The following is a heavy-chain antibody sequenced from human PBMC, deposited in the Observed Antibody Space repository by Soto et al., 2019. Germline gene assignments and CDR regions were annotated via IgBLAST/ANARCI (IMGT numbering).Heavy chain of an antibody. CDR2: IITILGIA. CDR3: ASLPVAAVAFDI. Sequence: QVQLVQSGAEVKKPGSSVKVSCKASGGTFSSYTISWVRKAPGQGLEWMGRIITILGIANYAQKFQGRVTITADKSSSNADLELSSLRSEYTAVYYCASLPVAAVAFDICCQGTMVTVSS. V-gene: IGHV1-69*02. CDR1: GGTFSSYT. D-gene: IGHD6-19*01. J-gene: IGHJ3*02.